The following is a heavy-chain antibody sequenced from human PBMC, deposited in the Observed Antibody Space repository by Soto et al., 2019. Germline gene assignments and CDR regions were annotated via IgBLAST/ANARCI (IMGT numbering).Heavy chain of an antibody. J-gene: IGHJ5*02. CDR2: IIPILGIA. CDR1: GGTFSSYT. Sequence: SVKVSCKASGGTFSSYTISWVRQAPGQGLEWMGRIIPILGIANYAQKFQGRVTITADKSTSTAYMELSSLRSEDTAVYYCAREGLRYFDWFSWFDPWGQGTLVTVSS. CDR3: AREGLRYFDWFSWFDP. D-gene: IGHD3-9*01. V-gene: IGHV1-69*04.